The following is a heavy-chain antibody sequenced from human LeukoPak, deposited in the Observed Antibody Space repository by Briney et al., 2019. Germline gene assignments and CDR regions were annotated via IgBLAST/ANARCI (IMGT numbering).Heavy chain of an antibody. Sequence: ASVKVSCKASGGTFSSYAISWVRQAPGQGLEWMGGIIPIFGTANYAQKFQGRVTITADESTSTAYMELSSLRFEDTAVYYCARDTEVVPAAIHAFDIWGQGTMVTVSS. D-gene: IGHD2-2*01. CDR3: ARDTEVVPAAIHAFDI. CDR1: GGTFSSYA. J-gene: IGHJ3*02. V-gene: IGHV1-69*13. CDR2: IIPIFGTA.